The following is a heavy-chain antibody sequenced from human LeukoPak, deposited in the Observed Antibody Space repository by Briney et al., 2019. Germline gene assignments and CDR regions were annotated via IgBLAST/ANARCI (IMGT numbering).Heavy chain of an antibody. CDR1: GGSFSGYY. Sequence: SETLSLTCAVYGGSFSGYYWIWIRQPPGKGLEWIGKINHSGSTNYNPSLKRRVTISVDTSKNQFSLKLTSVTAADTAVYYCARAVEYNFWSGLQRRAATFDYWGQGTLVTVSS. CDR3: ARAVEYNFWSGLQRRAATFDY. J-gene: IGHJ4*02. V-gene: IGHV4-34*01. CDR2: INHSGST. D-gene: IGHD3-3*01.